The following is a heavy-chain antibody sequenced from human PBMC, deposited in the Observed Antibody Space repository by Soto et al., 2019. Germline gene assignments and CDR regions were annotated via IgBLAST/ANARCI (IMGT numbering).Heavy chain of an antibody. CDR2: LYYGRSA. D-gene: IGHD3-22*01. CDR1: GDSISSYY. Sequence: QVQLQESGPGLVKPSETLSLTCAVSGDSISSYYCMWIRQPPGKGLESIGYLYYGRSANYNPSLKSRVTLSVDTSTNQCSLTLSSITAADTDVYYCALRSMAVVPEYWGQGTLVTVSS. CDR3: ALRSMAVVPEY. V-gene: IGHV4-59*01. J-gene: IGHJ4*02.